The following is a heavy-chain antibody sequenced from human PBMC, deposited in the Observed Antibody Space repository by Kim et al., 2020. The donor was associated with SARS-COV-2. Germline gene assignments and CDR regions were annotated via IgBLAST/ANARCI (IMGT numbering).Heavy chain of an antibody. D-gene: IGHD3-10*01. CDR1: GFTFSDSA. CDR3: SRVPPDPASYYDAFDI. J-gene: IGHJ3*02. Sequence: GGSLRLSCAASGFTFSDSAMHWVRQASGKGLEWVGRIRSKANSYATAYGASVKGRFTISRDDSKNTAYLQMNSLKTEDTAVYYCSRVPPDPASYYDAFDIWGQGRMVTVSS. V-gene: IGHV3-73*01. CDR2: IRSKANSYAT.